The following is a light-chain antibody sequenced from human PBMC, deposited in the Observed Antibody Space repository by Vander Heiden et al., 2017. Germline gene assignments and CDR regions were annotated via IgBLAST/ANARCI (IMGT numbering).Light chain of an antibody. J-gene: IGKJ2*01. CDR3: QQYQDWPFT. Sequence: EIAMTQSPVTLSVSPGERATLPCRASHNIDSNLAWYQQKPGQAPRLLIYAASTRATDVPARFSGSGSGTDFTLTINNLQSEDFVVYYCQQYQDWPFTFGQGTKPEI. CDR2: AAS. CDR1: HNIDSN. V-gene: IGKV3-15*01.